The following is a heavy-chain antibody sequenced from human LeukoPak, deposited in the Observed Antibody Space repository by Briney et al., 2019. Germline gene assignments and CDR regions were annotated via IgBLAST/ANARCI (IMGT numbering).Heavy chain of an antibody. CDR1: GFTFSIYA. D-gene: IGHD3-22*01. V-gene: IGHV3-64D*09. J-gene: IGHJ4*02. Sequence: PGGSLRLSCSASGFTFSIYAMHWVRQAPGKGLEYVSGISSNGGRTDYADSVRGRFTISRDNSKNTLYLQMSSLRAEDTAVYYCVKGITMIAKLPLDYWGQGTLVTVSS. CDR2: ISSNGGRT. CDR3: VKGITMIAKLPLDY.